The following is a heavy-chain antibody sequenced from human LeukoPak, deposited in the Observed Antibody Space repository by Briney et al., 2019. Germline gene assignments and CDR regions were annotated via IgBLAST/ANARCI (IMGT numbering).Heavy chain of an antibody. Sequence: GGSLRHSCAASGFTFSSYAMSWVRQAPGKGLEWVSAISGSGGSTCYADSVKGRFTISRDNSKNTLYLQMNSLRAEDTAVYYCAKNIAVAGTNYYYGMDVWGKGTTVTVSS. CDR3: AKNIAVAGTNYYYGMDV. V-gene: IGHV3-23*01. J-gene: IGHJ6*04. CDR1: GFTFSSYA. D-gene: IGHD6-19*01. CDR2: ISGSGGST.